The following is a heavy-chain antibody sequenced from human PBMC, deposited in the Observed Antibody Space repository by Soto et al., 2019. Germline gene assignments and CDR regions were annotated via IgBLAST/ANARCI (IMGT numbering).Heavy chain of an antibody. V-gene: IGHV3-23*01. Sequence: GGSLRLSCAASGFTFSSYAMSRVRQAPGKGLEWVSAISGSGGSTYYADSVKGRFTISRDNSKNTLYLQMNSLRAEDTAVYYCAKYSSGSYSRIWYFDLWGRGTLVTVSS. CDR2: ISGSGGST. CDR3: AKYSSGSYSRIWYFDL. J-gene: IGHJ2*01. D-gene: IGHD3-10*01. CDR1: GFTFSSYA.